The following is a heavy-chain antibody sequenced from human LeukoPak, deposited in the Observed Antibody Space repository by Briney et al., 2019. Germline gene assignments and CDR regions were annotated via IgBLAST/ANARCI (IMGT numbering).Heavy chain of an antibody. CDR1: GGSISSYY. D-gene: IGHD1-26*01. Sequence: PSETLSLTCPVSGGSISSYYCSWVRQPAAKGLEWIGRIYTIGSSNYNASLSSRVSMSVDTSKNQFSLKLSSVTAADTAVFYCARENSGSYREFDYWGQGTLVTVSS. V-gene: IGHV4-4*07. CDR2: IYTIGSS. J-gene: IGHJ4*02. CDR3: ARENSGSYREFDY.